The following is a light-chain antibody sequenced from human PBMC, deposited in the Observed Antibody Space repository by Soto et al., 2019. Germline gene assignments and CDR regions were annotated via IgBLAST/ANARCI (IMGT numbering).Light chain of an antibody. CDR1: QSVSPSS. CDR2: GAS. J-gene: IGKJ4*02. Sequence: EIVMTQSPGTLSLSPWERATLCPRASQSVSPSSLAWYQLTPGQSPMLLIYGASSRATGIPDRFSGRGSGTDFTLIISRLEPEDFAVYYCQQFAGSFGGGTKV. V-gene: IGKV3-20*01. CDR3: QQFAGS.